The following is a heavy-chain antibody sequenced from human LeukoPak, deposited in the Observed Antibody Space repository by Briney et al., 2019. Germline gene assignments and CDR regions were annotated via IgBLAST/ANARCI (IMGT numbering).Heavy chain of an antibody. V-gene: IGHV1-3*03. CDR2: INAGNGNT. CDR1: GGTFSSYA. CDR3: ARGSSTSPGGFDP. Sequence: ASVKVSCKASGGTFSSYAMHWVRQAPGQRLEWMGWINAGNGNTKYSQEFQGRVTITRDTSASTAYMELSSLRSEDMAVYYCARGSSTSPGGFDPWGQGTLVTVSS. D-gene: IGHD2-2*01. J-gene: IGHJ5*02.